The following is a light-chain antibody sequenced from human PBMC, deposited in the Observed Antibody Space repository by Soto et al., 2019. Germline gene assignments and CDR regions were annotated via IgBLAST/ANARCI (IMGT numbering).Light chain of an antibody. Sequence: EIVLTQSPGTLSLSPVQRATLSCRASQSISSRHLAWYQQKPGQAPRLLIYGASSRATGIPDRFSGSGSGTDFTLTISRLEPEEFAVYYCKQYGSSITFGQGKRREIK. V-gene: IGKV3-20*01. CDR1: QSISSRH. J-gene: IGKJ5*01. CDR2: GAS. CDR3: KQYGSSIT.